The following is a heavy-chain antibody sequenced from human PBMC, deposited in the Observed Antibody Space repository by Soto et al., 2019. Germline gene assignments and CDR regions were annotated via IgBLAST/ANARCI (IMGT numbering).Heavy chain of an antibody. V-gene: IGHV5-51*01. D-gene: IGHD2-2*01. CDR1: GYSFTSYW. CDR3: ARGLVPARYYYYGMDV. J-gene: IGHJ6*02. CDR2: IYPGDSDT. Sequence: GESLKISCKGSGYSFTSYWIGWVRQMPGKGLEWMGIIYPGDSDTRYSPSFQGQVTISADKSISTAYLQWSSLKASDTAMYYCARGLVPARYYYYGMDVWGQGTTVTVSS.